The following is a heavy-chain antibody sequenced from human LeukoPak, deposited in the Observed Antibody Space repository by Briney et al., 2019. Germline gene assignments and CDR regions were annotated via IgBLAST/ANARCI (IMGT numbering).Heavy chain of an antibody. D-gene: IGHD6-6*01. CDR1: GGSISSYY. Sequence: PSETLSLTCTVSGGSISSYYWSWIRQPPGKGLEWIGYIYYSGSTNYNPSLKSRVTISVDTSKNQFSLKLSSVTAADTAVYYCARFPRIAARGDWFDPWGQGTLVTVSS. CDR2: IYYSGST. J-gene: IGHJ5*02. V-gene: IGHV4-59*08. CDR3: ARFPRIAARGDWFDP.